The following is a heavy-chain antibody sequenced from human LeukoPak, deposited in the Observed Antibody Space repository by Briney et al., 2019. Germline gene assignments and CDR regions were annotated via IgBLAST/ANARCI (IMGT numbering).Heavy chain of an antibody. CDR2: IKSKTDGETT. CDR3: ATPSGYDYLLDY. J-gene: IGHJ4*02. D-gene: IGHD5-12*01. CDR1: GFTFSSAW. V-gene: IGHV3-15*01. Sequence: GGSLRLSCAASGFTFSSAWMSWVRQPPGKGLEWVGRIKSKTDGETTDYAAPVKGRFSISRDDSKNTLYLQMNSLKTEDTAVYYCATPSGYDYLLDYWGQGTLVTVSS.